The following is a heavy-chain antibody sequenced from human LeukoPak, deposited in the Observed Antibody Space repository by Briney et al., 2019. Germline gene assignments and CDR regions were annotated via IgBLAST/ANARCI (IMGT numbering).Heavy chain of an antibody. Sequence: ASVKVSCKVSGYTLTELSMHWVRQAPGKGLEWMGWINPNSGGTNYAQKFQGRVTMTRDTSISTAYMELSRLRSDDTAVYYCAREPANPDSSSWYWTWGQGTLVTVSS. CDR3: AREPANPDSSSWYWT. V-gene: IGHV1-2*02. CDR2: INPNSGGT. D-gene: IGHD6-13*01. CDR1: GYTLTELS. J-gene: IGHJ5*02.